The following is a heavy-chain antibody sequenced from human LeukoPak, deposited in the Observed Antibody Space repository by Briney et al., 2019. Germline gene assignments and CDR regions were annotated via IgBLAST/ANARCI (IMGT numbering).Heavy chain of an antibody. V-gene: IGHV1-46*01. CDR2: INPSGGST. CDR3: ARRFCSGGSCYSDRGAFDI. CDR1: GYTFTSYY. D-gene: IGHD2-15*01. Sequence: ASVKVSCKASGYTFTSYYMHWVRQAPGQGLEWMGIINPSGGSTSYAQKFQGRVTMTRDMSTSTVYMELSSLRSEGTAVYYCARRFCSGGSCYSDRGAFDIWGQGTMVTVSS. J-gene: IGHJ3*02.